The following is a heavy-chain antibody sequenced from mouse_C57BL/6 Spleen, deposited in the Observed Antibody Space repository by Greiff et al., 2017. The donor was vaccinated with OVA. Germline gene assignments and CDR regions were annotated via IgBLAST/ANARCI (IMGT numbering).Heavy chain of an antibody. V-gene: IGHV1-61*01. CDR3: ARRLSGWFAY. J-gene: IGHJ3*01. CDR1: GYTFTSYW. CDR2: IYPSDSET. Sequence: QVQLQQPGAELVRPGSSVKLSCKASGYTFTSYWMDWVKQRPGQGLEWIGTIYPSDSETHYNQKFKDKATLTVDKSSSTAYMQLSSLTSEDSAVYYCARRLSGWFAYWGQGTLVTVSA. D-gene: IGHD3-2*02.